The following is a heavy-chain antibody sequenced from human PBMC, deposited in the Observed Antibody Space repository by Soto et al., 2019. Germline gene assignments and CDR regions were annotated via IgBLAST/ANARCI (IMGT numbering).Heavy chain of an antibody. J-gene: IGHJ4*02. V-gene: IGHV3-23*01. CDR2: ISDIGDIT. D-gene: IGHD3-22*01. CDR3: AKEYSYDSSGVLDY. CDR1: EFTFRSYA. Sequence: EVQLLESGGGLIEPGGSLRLSCAASEFTFRSYAMSWVRQAPGEGLEWVSAISDIGDITYYADSVKGRFTISRDNSKNTLFLQMDSLRPEDTAVYFCAKEYSYDSSGVLDYWGQGTLVTVSS.